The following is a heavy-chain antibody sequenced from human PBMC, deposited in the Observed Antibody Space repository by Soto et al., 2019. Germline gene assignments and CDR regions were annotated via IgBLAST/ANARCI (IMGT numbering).Heavy chain of an antibody. Sequence: PGGSLRLSCAASGFTFRNYNMKWVRQTPGKGLEWVAHISLRGTTVDYADSVKGRFTISRDDADNSLFLQMNSLGADDTALYYCVREQLYFNDAFGGPLNGLDMWGPGTMVTVSS. J-gene: IGHJ3*02. CDR1: GFTFRNYN. D-gene: IGHD2-8*01. CDR3: VREQLYFNDAFGGPLNGLDM. V-gene: IGHV3-48*01. CDR2: ISLRGTTV.